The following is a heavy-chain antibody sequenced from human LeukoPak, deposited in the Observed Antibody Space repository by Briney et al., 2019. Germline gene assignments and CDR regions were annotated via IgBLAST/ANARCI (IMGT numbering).Heavy chain of an antibody. V-gene: IGHV4-34*01. CDR2: INHSGST. CDR3: ARVPYYYGMDV. CDR1: GGSFSGYY. Sequence: PSETLSLTCAVYGGSFSGYYWSWIRQPPGKGLEWIGEINHSGSTNYNPSPKSRVTISVDTSKNQFSLKLSSVTAADTAVYYRARVPYYYGMDVWGQGTTVTVSS. J-gene: IGHJ6*02.